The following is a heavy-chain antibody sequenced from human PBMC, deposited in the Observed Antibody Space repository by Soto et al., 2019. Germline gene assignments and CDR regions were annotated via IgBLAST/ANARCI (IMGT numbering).Heavy chain of an antibody. CDR2: IIPIFGTA. CDR1: GGTFSSYA. D-gene: IGHD6-19*01. CDR3: ARDPGYSGWYSSYDY. V-gene: IGHV1-69*13. J-gene: IGHJ4*02. Sequence: ASVKVSCKASGGTFSSYAISWVRQAPGQGLEWMGGIIPIFGTANYAQKFQGRVTITADESTSTAYMELSSLRSEDTAVYYCARDPGYSGWYSSYDYWGQGTLVTVSS.